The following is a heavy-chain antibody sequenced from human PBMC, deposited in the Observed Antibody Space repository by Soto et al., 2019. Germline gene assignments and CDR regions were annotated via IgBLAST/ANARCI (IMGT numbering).Heavy chain of an antibody. CDR1: GGTFSSYA. V-gene: IGHV1-69*13. CDR2: IIPIFGTA. Sequence: GASVKVSCKASGGTFSSYAISWVRQAPGQGLEWMGGIIPIFGTANYAQKFQGRVTITADESTSTAYMELSSLRSEDTAVYYCARDYNWNYDYYYYGMDVWGQGTTVTVSS. J-gene: IGHJ6*02. CDR3: ARDYNWNYDYYYYGMDV. D-gene: IGHD1-7*01.